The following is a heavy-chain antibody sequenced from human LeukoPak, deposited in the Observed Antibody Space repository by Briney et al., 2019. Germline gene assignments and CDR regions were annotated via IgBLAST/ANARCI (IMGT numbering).Heavy chain of an antibody. CDR3: AKSYNGYESKPDY. J-gene: IGHJ4*02. D-gene: IGHD5-12*01. CDR2: ISNSGGRT. V-gene: IGHV3-23*01. CDR1: GLTFGDYA. Sequence: GGSLRLSCTASGLTFGDYAMSWFRQAPGKGLEWVSSISNSGGRTFYTDSVKGRFTISRDNSKITLYLQMNSLRAEDTAVYYCAKSYNGYESKPDYWGQGTLVTVSS.